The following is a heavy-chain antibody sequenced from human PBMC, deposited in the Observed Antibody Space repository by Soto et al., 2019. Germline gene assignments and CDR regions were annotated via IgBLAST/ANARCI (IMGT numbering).Heavy chain of an antibody. J-gene: IGHJ6*02. CDR2: INPNSGGT. V-gene: IGHV1-2*02. CDR1: GYTFTGYY. D-gene: IGHD3-10*01. Sequence: ASVKVSCKASGYTFTGYYMHWVRQAPGQGLEWMGWINPNSGGTNYAQKFQGRVTMTRDTSISTAYMELSRLRSDDTAVYYCARDPPMVRVVIYGLDVWSQGTTVNGSS. CDR3: ARDPPMVRVVIYGLDV.